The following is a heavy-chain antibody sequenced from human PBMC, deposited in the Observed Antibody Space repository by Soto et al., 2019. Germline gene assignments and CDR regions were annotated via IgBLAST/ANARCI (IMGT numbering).Heavy chain of an antibody. CDR1: GYTFTSSG. CDR3: ARGDTVTDYYGMDV. CDR2: ISAYNGNT. Sequence: PVKVSCEASGYTFTSSGISWVRQAPGQGLEWMGWISAYNGNTNYAQKLQGRVTMTTDTSTSTAYMELRSLRSDDTAVYYCARGDTVTDYYGMDVWGQGTTVTGSS. V-gene: IGHV1-18*01. J-gene: IGHJ6*02. D-gene: IGHD4-4*01.